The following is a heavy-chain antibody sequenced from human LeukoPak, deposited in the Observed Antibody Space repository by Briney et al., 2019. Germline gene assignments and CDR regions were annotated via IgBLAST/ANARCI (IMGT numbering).Heavy chain of an antibody. D-gene: IGHD3-10*01. CDR3: ARVGLVRGVIRAPMSFDI. J-gene: IGHJ3*02. CDR2: ISAYNGNT. Sequence: ASVKVSCKASGYTFTGYYMHWVRQAPGQGLEWMGWISAYNGNTNYAQKLQGRVTMTTDTSTSTAYMELRSLRSDDTAVYYCARVGLVRGVIRAPMSFDIWGQGTMVTVSS. V-gene: IGHV1-18*04. CDR1: GYTFTGYY.